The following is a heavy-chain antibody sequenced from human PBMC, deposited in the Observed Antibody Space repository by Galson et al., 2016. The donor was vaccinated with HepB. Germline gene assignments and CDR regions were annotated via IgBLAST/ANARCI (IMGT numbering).Heavy chain of an antibody. CDR2: ISAYDGHT. CDR3: ARDQAPLPGDY. CDR1: GDTFTSRG. J-gene: IGHJ4*02. V-gene: IGHV1-18*01. Sequence: SVRVSCKAAGDTFTSRGISRLRPAPGQGLEWMGWISAYDGHTNYGQKLQDRLTMTTDTSTSTAYMELRSLRSDDTAVYYCARDQAPLPGDYWGQGTLVTVSS. D-gene: IGHD2-15*01.